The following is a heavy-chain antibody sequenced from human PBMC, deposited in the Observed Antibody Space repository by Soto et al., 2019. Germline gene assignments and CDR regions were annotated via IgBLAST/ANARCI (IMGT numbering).Heavy chain of an antibody. CDR2: ISYDGSNK. Sequence: QVQLVESGGGVVQPGRSLRLSCAASGFTFSSYAMHWVRQAPGKGLEWVAVISYDGSNKYYADSVKGRFTISRDNSKNTLYLQMNSLRAEDTAVYYCARDREYDYVWGSYRYMNMCFDYWDQGTLVTVSS. J-gene: IGHJ4*02. CDR1: GFTFSSYA. D-gene: IGHD3-16*02. V-gene: IGHV3-30-3*01. CDR3: ARDREYDYVWGSYRYMNMCFDY.